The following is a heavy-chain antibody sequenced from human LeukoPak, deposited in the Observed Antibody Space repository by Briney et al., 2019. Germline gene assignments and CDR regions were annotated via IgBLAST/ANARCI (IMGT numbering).Heavy chain of an antibody. D-gene: IGHD5-18*01. J-gene: IGHJ4*02. V-gene: IGHV4-34*01. CDR1: GGSFSGYY. CDR2: INRSGST. CDR3: ASNSYGFCFDY. Sequence: SETLSLSCAVYGGSFSGYYWSWIRQPPGKGLEWIGEINRSGSTNYNPSLKSRVSISVDTSKNQFSLKLSSVTAADTAVYYRASNSYGFCFDYWGQGTLVTVSS.